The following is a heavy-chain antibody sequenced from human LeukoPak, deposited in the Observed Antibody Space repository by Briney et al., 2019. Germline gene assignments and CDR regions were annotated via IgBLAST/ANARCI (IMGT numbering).Heavy chain of an antibody. CDR2: ISDGGSAT. CDR3: TRENYVPDY. D-gene: IGHD3-10*02. J-gene: IGHJ4*02. Sequence: GGSLRLSCVASGYTFSPYWMSWVRQTPGKGLEWVASISDGGSATYYVDSVRGRFTISRDDAKNSLFLQMNSLRADDTAVYYCTRENYVPDYWGQGTLVTVSS. V-gene: IGHV3-7*03. CDR1: GYTFSPYW.